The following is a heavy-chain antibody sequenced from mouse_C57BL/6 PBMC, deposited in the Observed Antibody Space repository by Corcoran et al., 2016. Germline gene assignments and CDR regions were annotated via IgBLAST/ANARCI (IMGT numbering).Heavy chain of an antibody. J-gene: IGHJ4*01. CDR3: ARCLITTVVATGVDY. D-gene: IGHD1-1*01. V-gene: IGHV1-81*01. Sequence: QVQLQQSGAELARPGASVKLSCKASGYTFTSYGISWVKQRTGQGLEWIGEIYPRSGNTYYNEKFKGKATLTADKSSSTAYMELRSLTSEDSAVYFCARCLITTVVATGVDYWGRGTSVTVSS. CDR2: IYPRSGNT. CDR1: GYTFTSYG.